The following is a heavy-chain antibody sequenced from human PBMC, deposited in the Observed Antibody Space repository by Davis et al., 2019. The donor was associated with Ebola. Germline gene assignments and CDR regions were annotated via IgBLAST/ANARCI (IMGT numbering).Heavy chain of an antibody. V-gene: IGHV3-74*03. CDR1: GFTFSSYW. J-gene: IGHJ4*02. Sequence: GESLKISCAASGFTFSSYWMHWVRQAPGKGLVWVSCINRDGSTTTYADSVKGRFTISRDNAKNTLYLQMNNLRVEDTAVYYCARRADYWGQGTLVTVSS. CDR3: ARRADY. D-gene: IGHD1-14*01. CDR2: INRDGSTT.